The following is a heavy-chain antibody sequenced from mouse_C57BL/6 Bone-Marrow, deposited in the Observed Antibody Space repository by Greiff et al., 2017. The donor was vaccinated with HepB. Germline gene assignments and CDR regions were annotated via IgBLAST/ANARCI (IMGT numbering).Heavy chain of an antibody. Sequence: VQLQQPGAELVMPGASVKLSCKASGYTFTSYWMHWVKQRPGQGLEWIGEIDPSDSYTNYNQKFKGKSTLTVHKSSSTAYMQLSSLTSEDSAVYYCVKMSATGAMDYCGQGTSVTVSS. CDR2: IDPSDSYT. J-gene: IGHJ4*01. V-gene: IGHV1-69*01. D-gene: IGHD1-1*01. CDR3: VKMSATGAMDY. CDR1: GYTFTSYW.